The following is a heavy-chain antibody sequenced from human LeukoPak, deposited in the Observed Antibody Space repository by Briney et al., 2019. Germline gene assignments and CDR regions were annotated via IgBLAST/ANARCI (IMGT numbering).Heavy chain of an antibody. CDR3: ARLKATVSIHAYFDS. V-gene: IGHV4-59*01. D-gene: IGHD4-17*01. CDR1: GGSISSYY. CDR2: IDHSGST. Sequence: SETLSLTCTVSGGSISSYYWSWIRQPPGKGLEWIGYIDHSGSTNYNPSLKSRVSISSDTSKNQFSLELSSVTAADTAVYYCARLKATVSIHAYFDSWGQGTLATVSS. J-gene: IGHJ4*02.